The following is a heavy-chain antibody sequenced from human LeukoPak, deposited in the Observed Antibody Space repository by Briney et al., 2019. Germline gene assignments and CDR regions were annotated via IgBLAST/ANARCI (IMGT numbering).Heavy chain of an antibody. CDR3: AKGYSSSWYDPTARYFDY. D-gene: IGHD6-13*01. CDR1: GFTFSSYA. CDR2: ISGSGGST. V-gene: IGHV3-23*01. J-gene: IGHJ4*02. Sequence: GGSLRLSCAASGFTFSSYAMSWVRQAPGKGLEWVSAISGSGGSTYYADSVKGRFTISRDNSKNTLYLQMNSLRAEDTAVYYCAKGYSSSWYDPTARYFDYWGQGTLVTVSS.